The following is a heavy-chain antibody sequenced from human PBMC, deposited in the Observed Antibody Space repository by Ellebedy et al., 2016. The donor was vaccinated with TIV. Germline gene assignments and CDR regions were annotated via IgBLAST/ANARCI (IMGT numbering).Heavy chain of an antibody. CDR2: ISYDGGNK. D-gene: IGHD3-3*01. CDR3: AREISYDFWSGYYSGYYGMDV. V-gene: IGHV3-30*03. Sequence: GESLKISCAASGFTFSSYGMHWVRQAPGKGLEWVAVISYDGGNKYYADSVKGRFTISRDNSKNTLYLQMNSLRAEDTAVYYCAREISYDFWSGYYSGYYGMDVWGQGTTVTVSS. CDR1: GFTFSSYG. J-gene: IGHJ6*02.